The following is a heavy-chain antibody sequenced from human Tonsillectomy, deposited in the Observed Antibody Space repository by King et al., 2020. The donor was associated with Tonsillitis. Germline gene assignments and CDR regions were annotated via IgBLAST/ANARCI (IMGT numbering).Heavy chain of an antibody. CDR1: GFTFSTYG. CDR2: ISHDGTSK. D-gene: IGHD3-10*01. CDR3: AKDAYVSGTVYYFDY. V-gene: IGHV3-30*18. J-gene: IGHJ4*02. Sequence: VQLVESGGGVVQPGTSLRLSCAASGFTFSTYGMHWIRQAPGKGLEWVAVISHDGTSKYYADSVKGRFTISRDNSKNTLYLQMNSLRPEDTAVYYCAKDAYVSGTVYYFDYWGQGTLVTVSS.